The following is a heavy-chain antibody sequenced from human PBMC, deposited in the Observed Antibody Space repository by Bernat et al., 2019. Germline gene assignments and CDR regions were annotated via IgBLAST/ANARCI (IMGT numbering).Heavy chain of an antibody. D-gene: IGHD4-17*01. V-gene: IGHV3-23*01. J-gene: IGHJ4*02. CDR3: TTRLTTVTTVAGSQVDY. Sequence: EVQLLESGGGLVQPGESLRLSCAASGFTFSSYAMNWVRQAPGKGLEWVSYISGSGGSTYYADSVKGRFTISRDNSKNTLYLQMNSLRAEDTAVYYCTTRLTTVTTVAGSQVDYWGQGTLVTVSS. CDR2: ISGSGGST. CDR1: GFTFSSYA.